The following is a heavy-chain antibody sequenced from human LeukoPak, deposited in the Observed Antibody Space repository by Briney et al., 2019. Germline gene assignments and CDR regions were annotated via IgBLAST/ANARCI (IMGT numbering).Heavy chain of an antibody. CDR3: AGNVAAAGPDYFDY. Sequence: SETLSLTCTVSGGSISSYYWSWIRQPPGEGLEWIGYIYYTGSTNYNPSLKSRVTISVDTSKNQFSLKLSSVTAADTAVYYCAGNVAAAGPDYFDYWGQGTLVTVSS. CDR1: GGSISSYY. D-gene: IGHD6-13*01. J-gene: IGHJ4*02. CDR2: IYYTGST. V-gene: IGHV4-59*01.